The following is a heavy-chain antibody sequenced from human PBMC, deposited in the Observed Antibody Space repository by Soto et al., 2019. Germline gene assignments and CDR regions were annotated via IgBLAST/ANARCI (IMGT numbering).Heavy chain of an antibody. CDR1: GGSISSYD. D-gene: IGHD5-18*01. Sequence: SETLSLTCTVSGGSISSYDWSWIRQPPGKGLEWIGYIYYSGSTNYNPSLKSRVTISVDTSKNQFSLKLSSVTAADTAVYYCARINTAMVTRHFDYWGQGTLVTVSS. J-gene: IGHJ4*02. CDR3: ARINTAMVTRHFDY. CDR2: IYYSGST. V-gene: IGHV4-59*01.